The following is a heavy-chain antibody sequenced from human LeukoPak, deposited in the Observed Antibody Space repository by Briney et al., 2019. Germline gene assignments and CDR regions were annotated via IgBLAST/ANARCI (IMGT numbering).Heavy chain of an antibody. CDR2: IYSSGNT. CDR1: GGSISSGSHY. Sequence: SETLSLTCTVSGGSISSGSHYWSWIRQPAGKGLEWIGRIYSSGNTNYNPSLKSRVTISLDTSKNQFSLNLSAVTAADTAVYYCAGEVGGSWFDPWGLGSLVTVSS. J-gene: IGHJ5*02. D-gene: IGHD1-26*01. V-gene: IGHV4-61*02. CDR3: AGEVGGSWFDP.